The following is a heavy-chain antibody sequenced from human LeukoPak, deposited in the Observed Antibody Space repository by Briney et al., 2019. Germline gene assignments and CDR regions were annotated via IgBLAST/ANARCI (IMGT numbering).Heavy chain of an antibody. CDR2: INHRGST. CDR3: ARVNYRSGWTVKKLDY. J-gene: IGHJ4*02. CDR1: GDSLIGSY. Sequence: SETLSLTCAVDGDSLIGSYWTWIRQPPGKGLEWIAEINHRGSTSYNPSLKSRITISVDTSKNQFSLKLNSVTAADTAVYYCARVNYRSGWTVKKLDYWGQGTLVTVSS. V-gene: IGHV4-34*01. D-gene: IGHD6-25*01.